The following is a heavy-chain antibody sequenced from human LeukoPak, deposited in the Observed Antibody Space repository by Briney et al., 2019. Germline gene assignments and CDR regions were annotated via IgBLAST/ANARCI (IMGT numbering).Heavy chain of an antibody. Sequence: ASVKVSWKASGYTFTNYYMHWVRQAPEQGLEWVGIINPSGGSTSYAQKYQGRVTMTRDTSTSTVYMELSSLRSEDTAVYYCARAGSITILRGVTGSQFDYWGQGTLVTVSS. J-gene: IGHJ4*02. D-gene: IGHD3-10*01. V-gene: IGHV1-46*01. CDR2: INPSGGST. CDR1: GYTFTNYY. CDR3: ARAGSITILRGVTGSQFDY.